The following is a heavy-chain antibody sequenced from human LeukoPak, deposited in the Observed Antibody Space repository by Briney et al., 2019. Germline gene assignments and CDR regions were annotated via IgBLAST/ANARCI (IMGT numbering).Heavy chain of an antibody. CDR1: GYTFTSYG. V-gene: IGHV1-18*01. CDR3: ARLPRPGIAAAGNWFDP. J-gene: IGHJ5*02. CDR2: ISAYNGNT. Sequence: ASVKFSCKASGYTFTSYGISWVRQAPGQGLEWMGWISAYNGNTNYAQKLQGRVTMTTDTSTSTAYMELRSLKSDDTAVYYCARLPRPGIAAAGNWFDPWGQGTLVTVSS. D-gene: IGHD6-13*01.